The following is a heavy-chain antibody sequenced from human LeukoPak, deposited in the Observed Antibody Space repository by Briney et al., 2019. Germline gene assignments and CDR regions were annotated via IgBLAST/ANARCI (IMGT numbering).Heavy chain of an antibody. J-gene: IGHJ4*02. V-gene: IGHV3-21*01. Sequence: GRSLRLSCAASGFTFSSYSMNWVRQAPGKGLEWVSSISSSSSYIYYADSVKGRFTISRDNAKNSLYLQMNSLRAEDTAVYYCATVDTEHYFDYWGQGTLVTVSS. CDR2: ISSSSSYI. CDR1: GFTFSSYS. CDR3: ATVDTEHYFDY. D-gene: IGHD5-18*01.